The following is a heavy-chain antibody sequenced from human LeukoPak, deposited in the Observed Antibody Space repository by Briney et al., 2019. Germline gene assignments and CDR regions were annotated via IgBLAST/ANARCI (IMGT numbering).Heavy chain of an antibody. J-gene: IGHJ5*01. CDR3: ARFLGYSFGYNWLDS. CDR2: IVGGAGGT. Sequence: GGSLRLSCAASGFTFSSHGMSWVRQAPGKGLEWVSGIVGGAGGTYYADSVKGRFTISRDNSKNTLYLQMNSLRAEDTAVYYCARFLGYSFGYNWLDSWGQGTLVTVSS. D-gene: IGHD5-18*01. CDR1: GFTFSSHG. V-gene: IGHV3-23*01.